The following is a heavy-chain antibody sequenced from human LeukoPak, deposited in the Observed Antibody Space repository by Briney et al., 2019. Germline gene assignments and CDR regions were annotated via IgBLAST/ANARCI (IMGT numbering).Heavy chain of an antibody. V-gene: IGHV3-9*01. J-gene: IGHJ4*02. D-gene: IGHD1-7*01. CDR2: ISWNSGSI. CDR3: AKRPVIDPKSITGTKWTLDS. CDR1: GFTFDDYA. Sequence: PGRSLRLSCAASGFTFDDYAMHWVRQAPGKGLEWVSGISWNSGSIGYADSVKGRFTISRDNSKNTLYLQMNSLRVEDTAVYYCAKRPVIDPKSITGTKWTLDSWGQGTLVTVSS.